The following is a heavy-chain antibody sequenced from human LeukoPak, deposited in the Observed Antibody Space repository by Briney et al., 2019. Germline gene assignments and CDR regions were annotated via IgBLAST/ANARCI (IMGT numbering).Heavy chain of an antibody. CDR1: GFTFSSYS. V-gene: IGHV3-48*01. CDR2: ISSSSSTI. CDR3: ARDPLGDYFDY. Sequence: GGSLRLSCAASGFTFSSYSMNWVRQAPGKGLEWVSYISSSSSTIYYADSVKGRFTISRDNAKNSLYLQMNSLRAEDTAVYYCARDPLGDYFDYWGQGTLVTVSS. J-gene: IGHJ4*02. D-gene: IGHD3-16*01.